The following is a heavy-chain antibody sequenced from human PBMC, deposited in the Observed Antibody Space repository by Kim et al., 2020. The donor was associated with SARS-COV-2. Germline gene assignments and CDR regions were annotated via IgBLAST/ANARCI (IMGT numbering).Heavy chain of an antibody. Sequence: SGKGRFTISRDNSKNTLYLQMNSLRAEDTAVYYCARRGGITMLVEYYFDYWGQGTLVTVSS. D-gene: IGHD3-22*01. CDR3: ARRGGITMLVEYYFDY. J-gene: IGHJ4*02. V-gene: IGHV3-30*01.